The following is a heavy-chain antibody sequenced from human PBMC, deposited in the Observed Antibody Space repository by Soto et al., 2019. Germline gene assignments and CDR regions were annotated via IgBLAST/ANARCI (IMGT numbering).Heavy chain of an antibody. CDR3: ARDPFYGDYVY. V-gene: IGHV4-31*03. Sequence: QVQLQESGPGLVKPSQTLSLTCTFSGGSISSGGYSWSWIRQHPGKGLEWIGYIYYSGSTYYNPSLKSRVTISVDTSKNQFSLKLSSVTAADTAVYYCARDPFYGDYVYWGQGTLVTVSS. CDR2: IYYSGST. D-gene: IGHD4-17*01. CDR1: GGSISSGGYS. J-gene: IGHJ4*02.